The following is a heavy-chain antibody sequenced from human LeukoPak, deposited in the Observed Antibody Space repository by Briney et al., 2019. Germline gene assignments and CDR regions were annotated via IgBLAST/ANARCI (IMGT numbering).Heavy chain of an antibody. CDR2: IYYSGDT. V-gene: IGHV4-59*01. CDR1: DGAIAGYS. D-gene: IGHD3-10*01. J-gene: IGHJ5*02. CDR3: VRGPYGSGISNWFDP. Sequence: PSETLSLTCTVSDGAIAGYSWSWIRQPPGKGLEWIGYIYYSGDTNYNPSLQSRVTVSVDTSKNQFSLKLTSVTAADTAVYYCVRGPYGSGISNWFDPWGQGTLVIVPS.